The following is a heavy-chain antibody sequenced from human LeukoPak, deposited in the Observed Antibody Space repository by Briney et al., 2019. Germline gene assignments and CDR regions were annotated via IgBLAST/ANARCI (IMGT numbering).Heavy chain of an antibody. CDR1: GGSFSGYY. Sequence: PPETLSLTCAVYGGSFSGYYWSWIRQPPGKGLEWIGEINHSGSTNYNPSLKSRVTISVDTSKNQFSLKLSSVTAADTAVYYCARITMVRGTHFDYWGQGTLVTVSS. CDR3: ARITMVRGTHFDY. J-gene: IGHJ4*02. D-gene: IGHD3-10*01. V-gene: IGHV4-34*01. CDR2: INHSGST.